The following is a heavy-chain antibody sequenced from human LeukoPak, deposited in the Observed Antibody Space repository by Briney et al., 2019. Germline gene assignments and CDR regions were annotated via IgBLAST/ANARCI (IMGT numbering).Heavy chain of an antibody. V-gene: IGHV1-2*02. CDR1: GYTFTGYY. Sequence: ASVKVSCKASGYTFTGYYMHWVRQAPGQGLEWMGWINPSSGRTNYAQNFQDGVAMTRDTSISTAYMELSSLRSDNTAVYYCARGSSIHVLLYHYYHMDVWGKGTTVAVSS. D-gene: IGHD2-2*01. CDR2: INPSSGRT. CDR3: ARGSSIHVLLYHYYHMDV. J-gene: IGHJ6*03.